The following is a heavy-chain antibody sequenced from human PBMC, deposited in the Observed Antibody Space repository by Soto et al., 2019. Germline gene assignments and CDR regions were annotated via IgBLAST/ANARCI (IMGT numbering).Heavy chain of an antibody. CDR3: ARDPAGSRSDFWVPAV. V-gene: IGHV3-7*01. D-gene: IGHD3-3*01. Sequence: PGGSLRLSCAASGFTFSNYWMSWVRQAPGKGLEWVANIKQHGGEQYYVESVEGRFTISRDDAKSSLFLQMNSLRTEDTAVYSCARDPAGSRSDFWVPAVWGQGTRVTVSS. CDR1: GFTFSNYW. J-gene: IGHJ6*02. CDR2: IKQHGGEQ.